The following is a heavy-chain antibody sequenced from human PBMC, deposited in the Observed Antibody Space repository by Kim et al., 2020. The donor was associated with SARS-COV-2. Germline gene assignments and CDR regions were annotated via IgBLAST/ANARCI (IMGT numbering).Heavy chain of an antibody. Sequence: YMDYAVSVKSRITINPDTSKNQFSLQLNSVTPEDTAVYYCARDQGWELDYWGQGTLVTVSS. CDR2: YM. CDR3: ARDQGWELDY. V-gene: IGHV6-1*01. J-gene: IGHJ4*02. D-gene: IGHD1-26*01.